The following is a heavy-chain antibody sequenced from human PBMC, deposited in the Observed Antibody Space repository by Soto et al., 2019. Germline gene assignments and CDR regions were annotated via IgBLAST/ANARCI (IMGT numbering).Heavy chain of an antibody. J-gene: IGHJ4*02. CDR1: GFTFSSYG. CDR2: IWYDGSNK. D-gene: IGHD6-13*01. Sequence: QVQLVESGGGVVQPGRSLRLSCAASGFTFSSYGMHWVRQAPVKGLEWVAVIWYDGSNKYYADSVKGRFTISRDNSKNTLYLQMNSLRAEDTAVYYCAREGYSSSYLDYWGQGTLVTVSS. CDR3: AREGYSSSYLDY. V-gene: IGHV3-33*01.